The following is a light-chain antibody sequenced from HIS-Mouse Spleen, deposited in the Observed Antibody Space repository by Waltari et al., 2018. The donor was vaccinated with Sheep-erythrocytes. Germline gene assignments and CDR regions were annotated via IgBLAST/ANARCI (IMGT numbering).Light chain of an antibody. CDR3: CSYAGSYTWV. CDR1: SSDVGGYNY. J-gene: IGLJ3*02. CDR2: DVS. V-gene: IGLV2-11*01. Sequence: QSALTQPRSVSGSPGQSVTISCTGTSSDVGGYNYVSWYQQHPGKAPKLMIYDVSKRPSGVPDRFSGAKSGNQASLTISGLQAEDEADYYCCSYAGSYTWVFGGGTKLTVL.